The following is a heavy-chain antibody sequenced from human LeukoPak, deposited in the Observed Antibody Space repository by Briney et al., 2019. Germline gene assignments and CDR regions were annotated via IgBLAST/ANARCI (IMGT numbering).Heavy chain of an antibody. V-gene: IGHV3-7*01. CDR2: ISEDGSDK. CDR3: VSWAGKYYETSDYSLAPSNS. CDR1: GFTFSNYW. D-gene: IGHD3-22*01. J-gene: IGHJ4*02. Sequence: PGGSLRLSCAASGFTFSNYWMSWIRQAPGKGLEWAAHISEDGSDKYYVDSVKGRFTISRDNAKNSLYLQMNSLRAEDTAVYYCVSWAGKYYETSDYSLAPSNSWGQGTLVTVSS.